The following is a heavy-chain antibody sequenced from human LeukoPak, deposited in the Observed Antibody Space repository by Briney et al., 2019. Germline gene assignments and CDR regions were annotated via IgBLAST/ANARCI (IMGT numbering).Heavy chain of an antibody. CDR1: GGTFSSYA. V-gene: IGHV1-69*13. D-gene: IGHD3-22*01. J-gene: IGHJ4*02. CDR2: IIPIFGTA. Sequence: SVKVSCKASGGTFSSYAISWVRQPPGQGLEWMGGIIPIFGTANYAQKFQGRVTITADESTSTAYMELSSLRSEDTAVYYCARGATLYDSSGYEVPFLPSFDYWGQGTLVTVSS. CDR3: ARGATLYDSSGYEVPFLPSFDY.